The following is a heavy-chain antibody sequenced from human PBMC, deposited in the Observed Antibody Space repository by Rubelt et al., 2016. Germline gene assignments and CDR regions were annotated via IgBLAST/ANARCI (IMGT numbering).Heavy chain of an antibody. CDR3: ARGIAAAQRVWFDP. V-gene: IGHV4-31*03. J-gene: IGHJ5*02. D-gene: IGHD6-13*01. Sequence: GQLQESGPGLVKPSQTLSLTCTVSGGSISSGGYYWSWIRQHPGKGLEWIGYIYYSGSTYYNPSLKSRVTISVDTSKNLFSLKLSSVTAADTAWFYCARGIAAAQRVWFDPWGQGTLVTVSS. CDR1: GGSISSGGYY. CDR2: IYYSGST.